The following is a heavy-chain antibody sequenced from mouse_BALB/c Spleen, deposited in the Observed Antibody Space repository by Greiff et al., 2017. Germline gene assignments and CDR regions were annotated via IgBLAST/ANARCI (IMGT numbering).Heavy chain of an antibody. J-gene: IGHJ4*01. CDR1: GFTFSNYW. D-gene: IGHD2-10*01. V-gene: IGHV6-6*02. Sequence: EVKLEESGGGLVQPGGSMKLSCVASGFTFSNYWMNWVRQSPEKGLEWVAEIRLKSNNYATHYAESVKGRFTISRDDSKSSVYLQMNNLRAEDTGIYYCTRPAYYGNYLYYYAMDYWGQGTSVTVSS. CDR2: IRLKSNNYAT. CDR3: TRPAYYGNYLYYYAMDY.